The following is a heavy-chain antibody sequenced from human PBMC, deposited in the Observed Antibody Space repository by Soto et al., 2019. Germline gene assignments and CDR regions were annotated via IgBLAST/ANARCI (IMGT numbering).Heavy chain of an antibody. V-gene: IGHV4-59*01. CDR1: GGSISSYY. CDR3: ARGNGIWEATGFYYYYYYMDV. Sequence: SETLSLTCTVSGGSISSYYWSWIRQPPGKGLEWIGYIYYSGSTNYNPSLKSRVTISVDTSKNQFSLKLSSVTAADTAVYYCARGNGIWEATGFYYYYYYMDVWGKGTTVTVSS. CDR2: IYYSGST. J-gene: IGHJ6*03. D-gene: IGHD5-12*01.